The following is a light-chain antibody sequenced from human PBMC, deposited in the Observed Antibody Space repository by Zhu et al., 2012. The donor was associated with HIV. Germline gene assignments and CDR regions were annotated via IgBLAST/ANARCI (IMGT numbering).Light chain of an antibody. CDR3: HLYGTSPGT. CDR2: RAS. Sequence: EIVLTQSPDTLSLSPGEGATLSCRATQSISSSYLAWYQQKPGQAPRLLLYRASDRATGVPGRVSGSGSGTEFTLSISRLEPEDFAVYYCHLYGTSPGTFGGGTKVEIK. V-gene: IGKV3-20*01. CDR1: QSISSSY. J-gene: IGKJ4*01.